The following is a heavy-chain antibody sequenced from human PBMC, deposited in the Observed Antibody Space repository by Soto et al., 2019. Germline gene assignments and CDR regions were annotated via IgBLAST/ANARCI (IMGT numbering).Heavy chain of an antibody. CDR2: ISSSSSYI. V-gene: IGHV3-21*02. D-gene: IGHD4-4*01. CDR3: ARETVNDRWAPRGSNYRWFDL. CDR1: GFTFSSYS. Sequence: EVQLVESGGGLVKPGGSLRLSCAASGFTFSSYSMNWVRQAPGKGLEWVSSISSSSSYIYYADSVKGRFTISRDNAKNSLYLQMNSLRAEDTAVYYCARETVNDRWAPRGSNYRWFDLWGQGTLVTVSS. J-gene: IGHJ5*02.